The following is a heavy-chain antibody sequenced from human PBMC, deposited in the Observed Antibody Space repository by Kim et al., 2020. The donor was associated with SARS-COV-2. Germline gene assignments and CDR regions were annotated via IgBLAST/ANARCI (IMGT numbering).Heavy chain of an antibody. CDR3: ASGIVAATFAFDV. Sequence: PSLKGRVTISVDRSKSQFPLKLSSVTATDTAVYYCASGIVAATFAFDVWGPGTVVSVSS. D-gene: IGHD1-26*01. V-gene: IGHV4-39*01. J-gene: IGHJ3*01.